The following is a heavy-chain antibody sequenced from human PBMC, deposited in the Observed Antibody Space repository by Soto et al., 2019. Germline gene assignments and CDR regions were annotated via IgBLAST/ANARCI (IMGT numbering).Heavy chain of an antibody. D-gene: IGHD3-10*01. CDR1: GFTFSSYE. V-gene: IGHV3-48*03. Sequence: GGSLRLSCAASGFTFSSYEMNWVRQAPGKGMEWVSYISSSGSTIYYADSVKGRLTISRDNAKNSLYLQMNSLRAEDTAVYYCAIWLVRGVSFDYWGQGTLVTVSS. CDR3: AIWLVRGVSFDY. J-gene: IGHJ4*02. CDR2: ISSSGSTI.